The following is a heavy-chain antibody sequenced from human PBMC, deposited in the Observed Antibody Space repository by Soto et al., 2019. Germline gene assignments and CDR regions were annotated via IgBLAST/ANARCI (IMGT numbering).Heavy chain of an antibody. Sequence: QVQLVQSGAEVRKPGSSVKVSCKASGGTLNIYAISWVRQARGQGLEWMGGINPIFATPNTAPKFLDRVTLPAYESXNTAFMELRSLRPDDTAVYYCAGSTHYETSGYLRHWGQGTLVSVSS. D-gene: IGHD3-22*01. J-gene: IGHJ4*02. V-gene: IGHV1-69*12. CDR3: AGSTHYETSGYLRH. CDR2: INPIFATP. CDR1: GGTLNIYA.